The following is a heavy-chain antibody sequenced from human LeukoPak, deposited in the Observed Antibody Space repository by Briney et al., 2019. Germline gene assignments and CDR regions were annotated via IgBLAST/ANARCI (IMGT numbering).Heavy chain of an antibody. CDR2: VDPEDGET. CDR3: APDLSFRVVVVGGRTPY. D-gene: IGHD2-15*01. J-gene: IGHJ4*02. Sequence: ASVKLSCTASGYTFIHYYIHWVQQAPGKGLEWMGRVDPEDGETIYAEKFQGRVTITADTSTDTAYMELSSLRSEDTAVYYCAPDLSFRVVVVGGRTPYWGQGTLVTVSS. V-gene: IGHV1-69-2*01. CDR1: GYTFIHYY.